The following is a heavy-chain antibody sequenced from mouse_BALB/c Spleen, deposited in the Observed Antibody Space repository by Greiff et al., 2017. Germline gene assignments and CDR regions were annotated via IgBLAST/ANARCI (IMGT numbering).Heavy chain of an antibody. D-gene: IGHD3-1*01. CDR3: ASSGGDY. Sequence: EVKVVESGGGLVQPGGSRKLSCAASGFTFSSFGMHWVRQAPEKGLEWVAYISSGSSTIYYADTVKGRFTISRDNPKNTLFLQMTSLRSEDTAMYYCASSGGDYWGQGTSVTVSS. V-gene: IGHV5-17*02. CDR1: GFTFSSFG. J-gene: IGHJ4*01. CDR2: ISSGSSTI.